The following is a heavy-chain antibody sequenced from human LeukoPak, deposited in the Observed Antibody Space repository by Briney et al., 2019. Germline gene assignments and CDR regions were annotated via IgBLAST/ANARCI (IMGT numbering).Heavy chain of an antibody. CDR3: AKAWAVVVVAATPRYNWFDP. V-gene: IGHV3-30*02. CDR1: GFTFSSYG. D-gene: IGHD2-15*01. Sequence: GGSLRLSCAASGFTFSSYGMHWVRQAPGKGLEWVAFIRYDGSNKYYADSVKGRFTISRDNSKNTLYLQMNSLRAEDTAVCYCAKAWAVVVVAATPRYNWFDPWGQGTLVTVSS. J-gene: IGHJ5*02. CDR2: IRYDGSNK.